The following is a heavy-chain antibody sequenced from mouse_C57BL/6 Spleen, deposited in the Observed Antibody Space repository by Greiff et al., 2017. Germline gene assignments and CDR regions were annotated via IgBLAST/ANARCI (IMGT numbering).Heavy chain of an antibody. J-gene: IGHJ3*01. Sequence: EVQLQQSGPELVKPGASVKLSCKASGYTFTDYYMHWVKQSHGKSLEWIGYIYPNNGGKGYNQKFKGKAPLTVDKSSSTAYMELRSMTSEDSAVYYCARGGDYDGCFAYWGQGTLVTVSA. D-gene: IGHD2-4*01. CDR3: ARGGDYDGCFAY. CDR1: GYTFTDYY. CDR2: IYPNNGGK. V-gene: IGHV1-34*01.